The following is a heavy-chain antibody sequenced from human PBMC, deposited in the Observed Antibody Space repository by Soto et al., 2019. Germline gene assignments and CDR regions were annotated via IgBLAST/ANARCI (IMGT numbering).Heavy chain of an antibody. D-gene: IGHD3-22*01. J-gene: IGHJ6*02. CDR3: SGTSLPIVMGYYYGMDV. CDR1: GGSISSYY. V-gene: IGHV4-4*07. CDR2: IYTSGSI. Sequence: SSETLSLTCTVSGGSISSYYWSWIRQPAGKGLEWIGRIYTSGSINYNPSLKSRVTMSVDTSKNQFSLKLSSVTAADTAVYYCSGTSLPIVMGYYYGMDVWGQGTTVTVSS.